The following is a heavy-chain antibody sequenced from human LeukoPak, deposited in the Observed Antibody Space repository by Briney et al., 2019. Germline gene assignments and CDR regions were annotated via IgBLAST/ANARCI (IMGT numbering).Heavy chain of an antibody. J-gene: IGHJ4*02. D-gene: IGHD3-10*01. Sequence: GGSLRLSCAASGFTFSSYAMHWVRQAPGKGLEYVSAISSNGGSTYYANSVKGRFTISRDNSKNTLYLQMGSLRAEDMAVYYCARTFDYGSGSYWGGTDYWGQGTLVTVSS. CDR1: GFTFSSYA. V-gene: IGHV3-64*01. CDR2: ISSNGGST. CDR3: ARTFDYGSGSYWGGTDY.